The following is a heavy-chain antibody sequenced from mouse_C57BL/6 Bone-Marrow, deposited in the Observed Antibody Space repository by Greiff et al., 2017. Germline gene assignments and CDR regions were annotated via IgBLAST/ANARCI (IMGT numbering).Heavy chain of an antibody. CDR1: GFTFSSYE. CDR3: ARHRWVYFDY. CDR2: ISSGGSYT. Sequence: EVMLVESGGDLVKPGGSLTLSCAASGFTFSSYEMSWVRQTPDKRLEWVATISSGGSYTYYPDSVKGRFTISRDNAKNTLYLQMSSLKSEDTAMYYCARHRWVYFDYWGQGTTLTVSS. V-gene: IGHV5-6*01. D-gene: IGHD1-1*02. J-gene: IGHJ2*01.